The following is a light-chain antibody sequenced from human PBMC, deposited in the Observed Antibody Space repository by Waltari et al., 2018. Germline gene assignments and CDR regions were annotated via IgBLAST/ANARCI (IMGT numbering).Light chain of an antibody. J-gene: IGKJ4*01. CDR2: DAS. V-gene: IGKV3-11*01. CDR3: QQRGKWVT. Sequence: EIVLTQSPATLSLSPGERATLSCKASQTVSNYLAWYQQKPGQPPRLLIYDASNRATGIPARFSGSGSGTDFTLTISSVAPEDFAVYYCQQRGKWVTFGGGTKVEIK. CDR1: QTVSNY.